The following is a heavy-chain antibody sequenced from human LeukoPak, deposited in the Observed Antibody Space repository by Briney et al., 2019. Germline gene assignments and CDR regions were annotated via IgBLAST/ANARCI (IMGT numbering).Heavy chain of an antibody. CDR3: AREKDDYYDLSQGPDY. CDR1: GFTFSSYS. CDR2: ISSSSSTI. V-gene: IGHV3-48*01. J-gene: IGHJ4*02. Sequence: PGGSLRLSCAASGFTFSSYSMNWVRQAPGKGLEWVSYISSSSSTIYYADSVKGRFTISRDNAKNSLYLQMNSLRAEDTAVYYCAREKDDYYDLSQGPDYWGQGTLVTVSS. D-gene: IGHD3-22*01.